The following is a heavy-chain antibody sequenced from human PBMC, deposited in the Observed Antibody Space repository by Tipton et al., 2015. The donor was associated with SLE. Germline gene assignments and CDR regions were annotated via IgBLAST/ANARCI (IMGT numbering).Heavy chain of an antibody. Sequence: LRLSCTVSGDSISSSNYYWSWIRQHPGKDLEWIGSIYYSGSTYYNPSLKSRVSISEDTSKNQFSLKLTSVTAADTAVYYCARGDGAAFDIWGQGTMVTVSS. V-gene: IGHV4-31*03. CDR3: ARGDGAAFDI. J-gene: IGHJ3*02. CDR2: IYYSGST. D-gene: IGHD4-17*01. CDR1: GDSISSSNYY.